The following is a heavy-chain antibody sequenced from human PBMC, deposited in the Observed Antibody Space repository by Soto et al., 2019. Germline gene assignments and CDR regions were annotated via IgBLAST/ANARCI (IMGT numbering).Heavy chain of an antibody. CDR1: GFTFSSYA. Sequence: EVQLLESGGGLVQPGGSLRLSCAACGFTFSSYAMNWVRQAPGKGLEWVSVISGSGGSTYYADSVKGRFTSSRDNSKNTLYLQMNSLRAEDTAVYYCAKRTVGWYFDLWGRGTLVTVSS. CDR2: ISGSGGST. D-gene: IGHD4-17*01. J-gene: IGHJ2*01. CDR3: AKRTVGWYFDL. V-gene: IGHV3-23*01.